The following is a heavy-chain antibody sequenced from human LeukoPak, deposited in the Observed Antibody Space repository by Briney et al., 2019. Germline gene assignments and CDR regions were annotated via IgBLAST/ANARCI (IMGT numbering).Heavy chain of an antibody. Sequence: GGSLRLSCAASGFTLSSYTMNWVRQAPGKGLEWVSYSSWSSSTIYYADSVKGRFTISRDNAKNSLYLQMNSLRAEGTAVYYCARDPPRGDFWSGAERYHFDYWGQGTLVTVSS. V-gene: IGHV3-48*01. CDR2: SSWSSSTI. CDR1: GFTLSSYT. CDR3: ARDPPRGDFWSGAERYHFDY. J-gene: IGHJ4*02. D-gene: IGHD3-3*01.